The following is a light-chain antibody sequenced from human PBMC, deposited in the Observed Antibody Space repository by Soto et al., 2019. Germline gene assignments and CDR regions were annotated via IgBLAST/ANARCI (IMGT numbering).Light chain of an antibody. J-gene: IGKJ1*01. CDR3: QHYNSYSEA. V-gene: IGKV1-5*01. Sequence: DIHMTHSPSTLSGSLRQRFPKTFRSSQTISSWLAWYQQKPGKAPKLLIYDASSLESGVPSRFSGSGSGTEFTLTISSLQPDDFATYYCQHYNSYSEAFGQGTKVDI. CDR2: DAS. CDR1: QTISSW.